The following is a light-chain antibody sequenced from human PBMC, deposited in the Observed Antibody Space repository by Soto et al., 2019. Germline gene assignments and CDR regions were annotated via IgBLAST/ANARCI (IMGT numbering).Light chain of an antibody. CDR1: QSVTTY. CDR3: QQYGSSGT. V-gene: IGKV3-20*01. CDR2: GAS. Sequence: DIVLTQSSVTLSLSPGERATLSCRASQSVTTYLAWYQQKPGQAPRLLIYGASNRATGIPDRFSGSGSGTDFTLTISRLEPEDFAVYYCQQYGSSGTFGQGTKVDIK. J-gene: IGKJ1*01.